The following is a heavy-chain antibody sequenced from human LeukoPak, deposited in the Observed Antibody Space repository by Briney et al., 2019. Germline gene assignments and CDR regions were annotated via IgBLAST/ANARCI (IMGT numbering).Heavy chain of an antibody. CDR3: AKDPNSSGYLDY. Sequence: GGSLRLSCAASGFTFSSYAMSWVRQAPGKGLEWVSAITGSGGFTYYTDSVKGRFTISRDNSKSTLSLQMNSLRAEDTAIYYCAKDPNSSGYLDYWGQGTLVTVSS. CDR2: ITGSGGFT. D-gene: IGHD3-22*01. J-gene: IGHJ4*02. CDR1: GFTFSSYA. V-gene: IGHV3-23*01.